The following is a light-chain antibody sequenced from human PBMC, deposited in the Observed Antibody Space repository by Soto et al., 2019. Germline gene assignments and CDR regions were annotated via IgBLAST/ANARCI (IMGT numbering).Light chain of an antibody. CDR2: DVS. CDR1: QTVSSNS. Sequence: EIVLTQSPGTLTLSPGERATLSCRASQTVSSNSLAWYQQKAGQAPRVLIFDVSTRATGIPDRFSGGGSGTDFTLTISRLEPEDFAVYYCQQYGSSPPTITFGQGTRLEIK. V-gene: IGKV3-20*01. J-gene: IGKJ5*01. CDR3: QQYGSSPPTIT.